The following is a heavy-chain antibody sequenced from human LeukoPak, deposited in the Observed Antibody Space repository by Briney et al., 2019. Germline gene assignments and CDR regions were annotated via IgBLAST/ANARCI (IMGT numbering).Heavy chain of an antibody. V-gene: IGHV3-74*01. CDR2: INSDGSST. CDR3: ARGTDYSNYYYFDY. Sequence: GGSLRLSCAASGFTFSSYWMHWVRQAPGKGLVWVSRINSDGSSTSYADSVKGRFTISRDNAKNTLYLQMNSLRAEGTAVYYCARGTDYSNYYYFDYWGQGTLVTVSS. D-gene: IGHD4-11*01. CDR1: GFTFSSYW. J-gene: IGHJ4*02.